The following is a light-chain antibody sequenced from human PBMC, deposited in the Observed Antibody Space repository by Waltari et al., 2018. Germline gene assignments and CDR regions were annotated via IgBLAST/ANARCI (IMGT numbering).Light chain of an antibody. CDR1: QSVSSSH. V-gene: IGKV3-20*01. CDR2: SAS. CDR3: QQYGSSPPYT. Sequence: EIVLTQSPGTLPLSPGERATLSCRASQSVSSSHLAWYQQKPGQAPRLLSYSASSRATGIPDRFSGSWSGTDFTLTISRLEPEDFAVYYCQQYGSSPPYTFGQGTKLEIK. J-gene: IGKJ2*01.